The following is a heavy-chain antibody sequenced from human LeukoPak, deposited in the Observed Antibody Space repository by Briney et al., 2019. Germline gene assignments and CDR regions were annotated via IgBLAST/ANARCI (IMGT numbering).Heavy chain of an antibody. CDR3: ARDRWGSTSPGDY. CDR2: IIPILGIA. CDR1: GGTFSSCT. V-gene: IGHV1-69*04. D-gene: IGHD2-2*01. J-gene: IGHJ4*02. Sequence: ASVKVSCKASGGTFSSCTTSWVRQAPGQGLEWMGRIIPILGIANYAQKFQGRVTITADKSTSTAYMELSSLRSEDTAVYYCARDRWGSTSPGDYWGQATLVAVSS.